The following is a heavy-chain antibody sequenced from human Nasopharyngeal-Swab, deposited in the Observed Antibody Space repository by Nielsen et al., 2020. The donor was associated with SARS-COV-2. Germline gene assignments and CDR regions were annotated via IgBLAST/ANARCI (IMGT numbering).Heavy chain of an antibody. D-gene: IGHD1-26*01. CDR2: IWYDGSNK. CDR1: GFTFSSYG. J-gene: IGHJ4*02. Sequence: GESLKISCAASGFTFSSYGMHWVRQAPGKGLEWVAVIWYDGSNKYYVDSVKGRFTISRDNSKNTLYLQMNSLRAEDTAVYYCARDLGATLDVWGQGTLVTVSS. V-gene: IGHV3-33*01. CDR3: ARDLGATLDV.